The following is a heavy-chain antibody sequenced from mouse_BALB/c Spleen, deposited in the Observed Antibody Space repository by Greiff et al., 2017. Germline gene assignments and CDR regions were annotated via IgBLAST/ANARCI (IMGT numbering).Heavy chain of an antibody. D-gene: IGHD1-1*01. J-gene: IGHJ3*01. V-gene: IGHV1-77*01. Sequence: VQRVESGPELVKPGASVKMSCKASGYTFTDYVISWVKQRTGQGLEWIGEIYPGSGSTYYNEKFKGKATLTADKSSNTAYMQLSSLTSEDSAVYFCARWNYGSSFAYWGQGTLVTVSA. CDR3: ARWNYGSSFAY. CDR2: IYPGSGST. CDR1: GYTFTDYV.